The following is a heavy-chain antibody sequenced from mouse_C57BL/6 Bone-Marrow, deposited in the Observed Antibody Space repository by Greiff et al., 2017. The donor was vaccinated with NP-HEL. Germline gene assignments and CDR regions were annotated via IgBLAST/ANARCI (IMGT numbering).Heavy chain of an antibody. CDR1: GYTFTSYW. J-gene: IGHJ2*01. V-gene: IGHV1-59*01. CDR3: ARPSLLRFLYYFDY. D-gene: IGHD1-2*01. CDR2: IDPSDSYT. Sequence: QVQLQQPGAELVRPGTSVKLSCKASGYTFTSYWMHWVKQRPGQGLEWIGVIDPSDSYTNYNQKFKGKATLTVDTSSSTAYMQLSSLTSEDSAVYYCARPSLLRFLYYFDYWGQGTTLTVSS.